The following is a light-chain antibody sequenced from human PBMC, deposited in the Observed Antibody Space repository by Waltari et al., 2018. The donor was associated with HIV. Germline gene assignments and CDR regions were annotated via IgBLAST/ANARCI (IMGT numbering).Light chain of an antibody. CDR3: CSYAGSSYV. J-gene: IGLJ1*01. CDR2: DVN. Sequence: QSALTQSRSVSGSPGQSVTISCTGSASDVGGYHYVSWYQQHPGKAPKLLFYDVNKRPSGVPDRFSGSKSGNTASLTISGLHTEDEADYYCCSYAGSSYVFGTETKVTVL. V-gene: IGLV2-11*01. CDR1: ASDVGGYHY.